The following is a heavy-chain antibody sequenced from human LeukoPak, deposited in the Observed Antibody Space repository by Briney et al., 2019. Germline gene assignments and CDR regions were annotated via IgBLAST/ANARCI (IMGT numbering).Heavy chain of an antibody. Sequence: KTGESLKISCKGSGHSFVSYWIAWVRQMPGKGLEWMWIIFPGDSDARYRPSFQGQVTITADKSISTAYLQWSSLKASDSGMYYCARGAEMATIALFYWGQGTLVTVSS. J-gene: IGHJ4*02. D-gene: IGHD5-24*01. V-gene: IGHV5-51*01. CDR3: ARGAEMATIALFY. CDR1: GHSFVSYW. CDR2: IFPGDSDA.